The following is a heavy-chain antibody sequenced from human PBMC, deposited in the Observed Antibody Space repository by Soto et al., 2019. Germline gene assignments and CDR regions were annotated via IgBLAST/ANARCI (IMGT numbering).Heavy chain of an antibody. CDR2: IKSKTDGGTT. Sequence: GGSLRLSCAASGFTFSNAWMSWVRQAPGKGLEWVGRIKSKTDGGTTDYAAPVKGRFTISRDDSKNTLYLQMNSLKTEDTAVYYCTTTEGGSYDFWSGYFRIVDVWGQGTTVTVSS. CDR1: GFTFSNAW. D-gene: IGHD3-3*01. CDR3: TTTEGGSYDFWSGYFRIVDV. J-gene: IGHJ6*02. V-gene: IGHV3-15*01.